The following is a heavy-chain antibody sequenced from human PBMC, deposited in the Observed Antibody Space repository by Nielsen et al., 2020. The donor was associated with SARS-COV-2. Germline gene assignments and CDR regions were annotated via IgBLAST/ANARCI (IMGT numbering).Heavy chain of an antibody. CDR2: INTKTGDP. CDR1: GYSFNMYT. Sequence: ASVKVSCTASGYSFNMYTMNWVRQAPGQGLEWMGWINTKTGDPTYAQGFSGRFVFSVDTSVTTAYLQISSLEAEDTAVYYCARKTCGSTSCPFGYWGQGTLVTVSS. J-gene: IGHJ4*02. D-gene: IGHD2-2*01. CDR3: ARKTCGSTSCPFGY. V-gene: IGHV7-4-1*02.